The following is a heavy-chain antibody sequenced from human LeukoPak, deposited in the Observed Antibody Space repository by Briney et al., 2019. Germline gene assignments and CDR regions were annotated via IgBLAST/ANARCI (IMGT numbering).Heavy chain of an antibody. CDR3: ARSRDKYSSGWYGRDFQH. D-gene: IGHD6-19*01. Sequence: SETLSLTCTVSGGSISSYYWSWIRQPPGKGLEWIGYIYYSGSTNYNPSLKSRVTISVDTSKNQFSLKLSSVTAADTAVYYCARSRDKYSSGWYGRDFQHWGQGTLATVSS. CDR2: IYYSGST. V-gene: IGHV4-59*08. J-gene: IGHJ1*01. CDR1: GGSISSYY.